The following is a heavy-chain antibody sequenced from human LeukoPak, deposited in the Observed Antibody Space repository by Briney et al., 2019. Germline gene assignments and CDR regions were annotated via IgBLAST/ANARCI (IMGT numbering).Heavy chain of an antibody. CDR2: LNPNSGNT. Sequence: ASVKVSCKASGYTFTSYDINWVRQATGQGLEWMGWLNPNSGNTGYAQKFQGRVTITRDTSINTAYMELSSLRSEDTAVYYCARDLGAVAGYYYYYYMDVWGKGTTVTVSS. J-gene: IGHJ6*03. CDR1: GYTFTSYD. V-gene: IGHV1-8*03. CDR3: ARDLGAVAGYYYYYYMDV. D-gene: IGHD6-19*01.